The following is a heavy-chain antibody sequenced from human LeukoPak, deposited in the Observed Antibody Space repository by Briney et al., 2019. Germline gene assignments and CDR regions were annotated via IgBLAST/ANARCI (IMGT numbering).Heavy chain of an antibody. J-gene: IGHJ4*02. CDR1: GFTVSSNY. CDR2: FYSGGST. Sequence: PGGSLRLSCAASGFTVSSNYMSWVRQAPGKGLEWVSNFYSGGSTYYADSVKGRFTISRDNSKNTLYLQMNSLRAEDTAVYYCARDRYGGGGGYYFDYWGQGTLVTVSS. CDR3: ARDRYGGGGGYYFDY. D-gene: IGHD3-22*01. V-gene: IGHV3-66*01.